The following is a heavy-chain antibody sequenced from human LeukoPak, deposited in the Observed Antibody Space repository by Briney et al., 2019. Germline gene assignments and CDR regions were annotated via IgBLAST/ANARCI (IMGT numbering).Heavy chain of an antibody. CDR3: AANIAEPGTGWFDA. CDR1: GYTFAGYY. CDR2: INPDSGGT. V-gene: IGHV1-2*02. Sequence: ASVMVSCKASGYTFAGYYIHWVRQAPGQGLEWMGWINPDSGGTIYAAKFQGRVTLTRDTSISTAYMEMRSLRTDDTAVYYCAANIAEPGTGWFDAWGQGTLVTVSS. D-gene: IGHD6-13*01. J-gene: IGHJ5*02.